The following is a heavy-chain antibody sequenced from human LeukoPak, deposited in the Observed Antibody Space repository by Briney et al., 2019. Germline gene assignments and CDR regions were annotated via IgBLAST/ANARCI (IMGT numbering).Heavy chain of an antibody. CDR3: ARSVAVGPWAFDI. CDR2: IYYSGST. Sequence: KSSETLSLTCTVSGGSISSGGHYWSWIRQHPGKGLEWIGYIYYSGSTYYNPSLKSRVTISVDTSKNQFSLKLSSVTAADTAVYYCARSVAVGPWAFDIWGQGTMVTVSS. D-gene: IGHD6-19*01. V-gene: IGHV4-31*03. CDR1: GGSISSGGHY. J-gene: IGHJ3*02.